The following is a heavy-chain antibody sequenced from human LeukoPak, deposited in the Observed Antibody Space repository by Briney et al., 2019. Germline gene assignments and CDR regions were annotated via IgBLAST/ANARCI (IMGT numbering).Heavy chain of an antibody. CDR3: ARGPLRYSSSWPFDY. D-gene: IGHD6-13*01. CDR2: IYHSGST. Sequence: PSETLSLTCAVSGGSISSGGYSWRWLRQPPGKGLEWIGYIYHSGSTYYNPSLKSRVTISVDRSKNQFSLKLSSVTAADTAVYYCARGPLRYSSSWPFDYWGQGTLVTVSS. V-gene: IGHV4-30-2*01. CDR1: GGSISSGGYS. J-gene: IGHJ4*02.